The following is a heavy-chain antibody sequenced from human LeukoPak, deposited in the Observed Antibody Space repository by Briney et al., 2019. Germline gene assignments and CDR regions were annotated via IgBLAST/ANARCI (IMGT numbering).Heavy chain of an antibody. CDR1: SGSIFNSNW. CDR3: ASASQWLVWGD. V-gene: IGHV4-4*02. Sequence: PSETLSLTCAVSSGSIFNSNWWSWVRQPPGKGLEWIGQIFHSGSTSYSPSLKSRVTISVDKSKNQFSLKLTSVTAADTAVYYCASASQWLVWGDWGQGTLVTVSS. CDR2: IFHSGST. D-gene: IGHD6-19*01. J-gene: IGHJ1*01.